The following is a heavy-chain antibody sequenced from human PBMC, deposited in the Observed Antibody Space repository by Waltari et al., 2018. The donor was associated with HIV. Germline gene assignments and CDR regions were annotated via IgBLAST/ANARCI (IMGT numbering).Heavy chain of an antibody. D-gene: IGHD3-22*01. CDR2: KKQDESEK. Sequence: EVQLVESGGGLVQPGGSLRLSCAASEFTFNNYWMTWVRQAPGKGREGVANKKQDESEKYYVDSVKGRFTISRDNAKNSLFLQMNSLRAEDTAVYYCAREALYDSSGYYFDYWGQGTLVTVSS. CDR3: AREALYDSSGYYFDY. J-gene: IGHJ4*02. V-gene: IGHV3-7*01. CDR1: EFTFNNYW.